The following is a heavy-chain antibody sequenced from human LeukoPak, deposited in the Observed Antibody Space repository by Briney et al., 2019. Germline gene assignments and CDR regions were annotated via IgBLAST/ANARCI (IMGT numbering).Heavy chain of an antibody. CDR2: IYTSGSI. V-gene: IGHV4-61*02. CDR3: ARGGSGWFEFDY. J-gene: IGHJ4*02. CDR1: GGSITSGSYY. D-gene: IGHD6-19*01. Sequence: PSETLSLTCTVSGGSITSGSYYWSWIRQAGGKGLEWIGRIYTSGSINYNPSLKSRVTVSEDTSKNQFPLKLSSVTAADTAVYYCARGGSGWFEFDYWGQGTLVTVSS.